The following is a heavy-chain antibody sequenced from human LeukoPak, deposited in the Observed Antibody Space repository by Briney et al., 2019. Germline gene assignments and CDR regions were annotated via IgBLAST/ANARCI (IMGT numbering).Heavy chain of an antibody. D-gene: IGHD5-12*01. J-gene: IGHJ4*02. Sequence: GASLRLSCVASGFPFSTYSMSWVRQRPGKGLEWVSIMYGHGETTYYADSVKGRFTISRDNSKSTLYLQIHSLRAEDTAVYYCAKDQRPDSGYDIDYWGQGTLVTVSS. CDR3: AKDQRPDSGYDIDY. CDR2: MYGHGETT. V-gene: IGHV3-23*01. CDR1: GFPFSTYS.